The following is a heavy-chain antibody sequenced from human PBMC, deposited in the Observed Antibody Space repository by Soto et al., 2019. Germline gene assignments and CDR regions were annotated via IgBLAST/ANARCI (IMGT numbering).Heavy chain of an antibody. CDR2: IYHSGST. CDR3: ARVPDR. CDR1: GGSISNGGYS. V-gene: IGHV4-30-2*01. Sequence: SETLPLTCAVSGGSISNGGYSWRWIRPPPGKGLEWIGYIYHSGSTYYNPSLKSRVTISVDRSKNQFSLKLSSVTAADTAVYYCARVPDRWGQGTLVTVSS. D-gene: IGHD2-2*01. J-gene: IGHJ5*02.